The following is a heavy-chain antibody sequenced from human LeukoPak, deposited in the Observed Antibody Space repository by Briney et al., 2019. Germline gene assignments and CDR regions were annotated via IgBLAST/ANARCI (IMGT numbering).Heavy chain of an antibody. D-gene: IGHD3-16*01. V-gene: IGHV4-59*01. CDR1: GGSISSYY. Sequence: SETLSLTCTVSGGSISSYYWSWIRQPPGKGLEWIGYIYYSGSTNYNPSLKSRVTISVDTSKNQFSLKLSSVTAADTAVYYCAGDAWTGGSDAFDIWGQGTMVTVSS. J-gene: IGHJ3*02. CDR3: AGDAWTGGSDAFDI. CDR2: IYYSGST.